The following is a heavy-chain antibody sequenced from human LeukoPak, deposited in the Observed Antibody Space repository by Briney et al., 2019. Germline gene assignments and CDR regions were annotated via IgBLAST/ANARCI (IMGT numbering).Heavy chain of an antibody. Sequence: KPGGSLRLSYAASGFTFSDYYMRWIRQAPGKGLEWVSYIRSSSSNTNYADSVKGRFTISRDNAKNSLYLQMNSLRAEDTAVYYCAGEIPDYGMDVWGQGTTVTVS. CDR2: IRSSSSNT. CDR3: AGEIPDYGMDV. V-gene: IGHV3-11*05. J-gene: IGHJ6*02. CDR1: GFTFSDYY. D-gene: IGHD2-21*01.